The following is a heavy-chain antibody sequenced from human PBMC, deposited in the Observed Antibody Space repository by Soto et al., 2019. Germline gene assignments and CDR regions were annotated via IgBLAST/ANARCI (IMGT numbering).Heavy chain of an antibody. J-gene: IGHJ6*02. V-gene: IGHV3-33*01. CDR3: ARDDYYGSGMNGMDV. CDR1: GFTFSSYG. D-gene: IGHD3-10*01. CDR2: IWYDGSNK. Sequence: GGSLRLSCAASGFTFSSYGMHWVRQAPGKGLEWVAVIWYDGSNKYYADSVKGRFTISRDNSKNTLYLQMNSLRAEDTAVYYCARDDYYGSGMNGMDVWGQGTTVTVSS.